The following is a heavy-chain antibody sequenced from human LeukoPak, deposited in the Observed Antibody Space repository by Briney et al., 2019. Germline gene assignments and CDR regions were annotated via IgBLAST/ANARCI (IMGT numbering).Heavy chain of an antibody. Sequence: QPGGSLRLSCAASGFTFSSCAMSWVRQAPGKGLEWVSAISAGGEGTYYADSVKGRFTISRDNSKNTLFLQMNSLTAEDTAVYYCAREPHSDYSDHTDAFDIWGQGTMVTVSS. D-gene: IGHD4-17*01. CDR1: GFTFSSCA. J-gene: IGHJ3*02. CDR2: ISAGGEGT. V-gene: IGHV3-23*01. CDR3: AREPHSDYSDHTDAFDI.